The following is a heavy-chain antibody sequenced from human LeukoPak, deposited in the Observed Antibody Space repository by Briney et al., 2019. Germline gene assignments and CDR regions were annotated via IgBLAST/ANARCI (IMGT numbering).Heavy chain of an antibody. CDR3: ARFRIAVAGLDY. J-gene: IGHJ4*02. CDR2: INHSGST. CDR1: GGSFSGYY. D-gene: IGHD6-19*01. Sequence: SETLSLTCAVYGGSFSGYYWSWIRQPPGKGLEWIGEINHSGSTNYNPSLKSRVTISVDTSKNQFSLKLSSVTAADTAVFYCARFRIAVAGLDYWGQGTLVTVSS. V-gene: IGHV4-34*01.